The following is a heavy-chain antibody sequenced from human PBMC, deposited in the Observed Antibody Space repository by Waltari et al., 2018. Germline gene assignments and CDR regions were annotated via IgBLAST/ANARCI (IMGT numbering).Heavy chain of an antibody. CDR3: ATKAPFSGSYLHDAFDI. V-gene: IGHV1-24*01. CDR2: FDPEDGET. CDR1: GYTLTELS. Sequence: QVQLVQSGAEVKKPGASVKVSCKVSGYTLTELSMHWVRQAPGKGLEWMGGFDPEDGETIYAQKFQGRVTRTEDTSTDTAYMELSSLRSEDTAVYYCATKAPFSGSYLHDAFDIWGQGTMVTVSS. D-gene: IGHD1-26*01. J-gene: IGHJ3*02.